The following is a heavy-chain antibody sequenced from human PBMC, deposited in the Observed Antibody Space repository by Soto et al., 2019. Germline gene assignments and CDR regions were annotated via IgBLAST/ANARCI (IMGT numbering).Heavy chain of an antibody. J-gene: IGHJ4*02. Sequence: QIQLVQSGAEGKKPGASARVSCKASGYIFSNYGISWMRQVPGQGLEWMGWVSAYNGKSNYTQKFQGRVTMTTDTATNTAYMELRSLRSDDTAVYYCARASGIGVGTPSYWGQGTLVTVAS. CDR1: GYIFSNYG. V-gene: IGHV1-18*01. CDR2: VSAYNGKS. D-gene: IGHD3-22*01. CDR3: ARASGIGVGTPSY.